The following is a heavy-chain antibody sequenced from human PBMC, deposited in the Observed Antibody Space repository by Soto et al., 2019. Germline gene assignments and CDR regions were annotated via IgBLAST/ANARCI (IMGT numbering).Heavy chain of an antibody. CDR1: GFTFSSYS. J-gene: IGHJ4*02. Sequence: GGSLRLSCAASGFTFSSYSMNWVRQAPGKGLEWVSYISSSSSTIYYADSVKGRFTISRDNAKNSLYLQMNSLRDEDTAVYYCARVLYCSGGSCYPGFDYWGQGTLVTVSS. D-gene: IGHD2-15*01. CDR3: ARVLYCSGGSCYPGFDY. V-gene: IGHV3-48*02. CDR2: ISSSSSTI.